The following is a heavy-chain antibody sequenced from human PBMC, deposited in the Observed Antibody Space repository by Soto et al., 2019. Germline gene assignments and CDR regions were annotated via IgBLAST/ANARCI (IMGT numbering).Heavy chain of an antibody. CDR3: PTGTHD. Sequence: PGGSLRLSCAASGFFFPDAWMNWVRQAPGKGLEWVGRIKSRGGGGTTDYAAAVKGRFTISRDDSKNTLYLQVNSLKTEDTAVYYCPTGTHDWGQGTLVTVSS. V-gene: IGHV3-15*07. CDR1: GFFFPDAW. J-gene: IGHJ4*02. CDR2: IKSRGGGGTT.